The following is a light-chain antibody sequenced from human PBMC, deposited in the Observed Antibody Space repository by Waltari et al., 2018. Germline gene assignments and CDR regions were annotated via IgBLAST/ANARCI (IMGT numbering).Light chain of an antibody. CDR1: QSVIKY. CDR2: HAS. Sequence: SCRASQSVIKYLAWCQQKPGQAPRLLIYHASSRATGIPDRFSGSGFGTDFSLTISRLEPEDFAVYYCQKYDSLPATFGQGTKVEIK. CDR3: QKYDSLPAT. V-gene: IGKV3-20*01. J-gene: IGKJ1*01.